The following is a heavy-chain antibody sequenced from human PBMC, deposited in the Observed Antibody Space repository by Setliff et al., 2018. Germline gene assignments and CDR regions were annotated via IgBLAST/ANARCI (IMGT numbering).Heavy chain of an antibody. Sequence: GGSLRLSCAASGFTFSDYSMNWVRQAPGKGLEWVSDISSSSSTIYYADSVKGRFTISRDNAQSSLYLQMNSLRAEDTAVYYCARSYNFWSGPALDVWGKGTTVTVSS. CDR1: GFTFSDYS. J-gene: IGHJ6*04. V-gene: IGHV3-48*01. CDR3: ARSYNFWSGPALDV. D-gene: IGHD3-3*01. CDR2: ISSSSSTI.